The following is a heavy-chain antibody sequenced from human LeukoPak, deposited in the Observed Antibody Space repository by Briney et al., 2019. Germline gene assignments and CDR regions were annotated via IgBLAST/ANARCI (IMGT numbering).Heavy chain of an antibody. Sequence: GGSLRLSCAASGFTFSSYAMSWVRQAPGKGLEWVSAISAGGGSTYYADSVKGRFTISRDNSKNTLFLQMNSLRAEDTAVFYCAKRGYGSGSYYNGEHYYYYYCLDVWGQGTTVTVSS. CDR2: ISAGGGST. CDR3: AKRGYGSGSYYNGEHYYYYYCLDV. J-gene: IGHJ6*02. CDR1: GFTFSSYA. V-gene: IGHV3-23*01. D-gene: IGHD3-10*01.